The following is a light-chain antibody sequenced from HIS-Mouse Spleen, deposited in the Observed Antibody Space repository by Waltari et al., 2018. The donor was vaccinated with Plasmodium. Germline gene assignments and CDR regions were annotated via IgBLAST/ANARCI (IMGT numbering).Light chain of an antibody. CDR1: SSDVGGYNY. J-gene: IGLJ3*02. Sequence: QSALTQPRSVSGSPGQSVTISCTATSSDVGGYNYVSWYQQHPGKAPKLMIYDVSKRPSGVPDRFSGSKSGNTASLTISVLQAEDEADYYCCSYAGSYTWVFGGGTKLTVL. V-gene: IGLV2-11*01. CDR3: CSYAGSYTWV. CDR2: DVS.